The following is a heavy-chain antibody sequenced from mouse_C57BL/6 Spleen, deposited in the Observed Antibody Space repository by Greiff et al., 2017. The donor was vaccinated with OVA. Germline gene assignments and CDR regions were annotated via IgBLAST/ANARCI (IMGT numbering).Heavy chain of an antibody. V-gene: IGHV2-9-1*01. CDR2: IWTGGGT. Sequence: VKLVESGPGLVAPSQSLSITCTVSGFSLTSYAISWVRQPPGKGLEWLGVIWTGGGTNYNSALKSRLSISKDNSKSQVFLKMNSLQTDDTARYYCASSYDYVSWFAYWGQGTLVTVSA. CDR3: ASSYDYVSWFAY. J-gene: IGHJ3*01. D-gene: IGHD2-4*01. CDR1: GFSLTSYA.